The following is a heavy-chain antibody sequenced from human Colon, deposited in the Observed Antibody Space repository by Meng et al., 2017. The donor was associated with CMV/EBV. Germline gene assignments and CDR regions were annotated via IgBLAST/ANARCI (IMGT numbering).Heavy chain of an antibody. CDR1: GAPISNFF. CDR3: ATGSGDFDH. J-gene: IGHJ4*02. Sequence: QLHMQESGPGLGRPSETLSLTCSASGAPISNFFWSWIRQSAGMRLEWIGRIQSDGNTYYNPSLKSRVTVSQDTSKNQISLRLRSVTAADTAVYYCATGSGDFDHWGQGTLVTVSS. V-gene: IGHV4-4*07. D-gene: IGHD1-26*01. CDR2: IQSDGNT.